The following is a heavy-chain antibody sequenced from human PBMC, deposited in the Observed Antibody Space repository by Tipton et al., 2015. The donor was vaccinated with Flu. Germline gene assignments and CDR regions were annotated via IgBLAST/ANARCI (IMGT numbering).Heavy chain of an antibody. Sequence: LRLSCSVSGGYIIRTSYYWGWIRQAPGKGLEWIGNVYYSGKTQYSPSLKDRISVSVDTSKNQFPLNLTSVTAADTALYYCARVGVPVGGIYYFDFWGQGRLVTVSS. CDR1: GGYIIRTSYY. J-gene: IGHJ4*02. CDR3: ARVGVPVGGIYYFDF. V-gene: IGHV4-39*06. CDR2: VYYSGKT. D-gene: IGHD3-10*01.